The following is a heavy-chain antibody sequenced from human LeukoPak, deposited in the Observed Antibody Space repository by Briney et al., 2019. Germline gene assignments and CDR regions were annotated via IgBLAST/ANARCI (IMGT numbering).Heavy chain of an antibody. J-gene: IGHJ5*02. D-gene: IGHD6-19*01. CDR1: GFTFSSYG. V-gene: IGHV3-30*18. CDR3: AKDLRSSGWSP. Sequence: GGSLTLSCAASGFTFSSYGMHWVRQAPGKGLEWVAVISYDGSNKYYADSVKGRFTISRDNSKNTLYLQMNSLRAEDTAVYYCAKDLRSSGWSPWGQGTLVTVSS. CDR2: ISYDGSNK.